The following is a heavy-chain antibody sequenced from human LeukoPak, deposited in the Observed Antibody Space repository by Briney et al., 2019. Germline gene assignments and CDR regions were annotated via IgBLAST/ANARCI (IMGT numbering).Heavy chain of an antibody. D-gene: IGHD4-17*01. Sequence: PSETLSLTCTVSGGSISSSSYYWGWIRQPPGKGLEWIGSIYYSRSTYYNPSLKSRVTISVDTSKNQFSLKLSSVTAADTAVYYCARVPTVTFLDYWGQGTLVTVSS. CDR3: ARVPTVTFLDY. CDR2: IYYSRST. J-gene: IGHJ4*02. V-gene: IGHV4-39*01. CDR1: GGSISSSSYY.